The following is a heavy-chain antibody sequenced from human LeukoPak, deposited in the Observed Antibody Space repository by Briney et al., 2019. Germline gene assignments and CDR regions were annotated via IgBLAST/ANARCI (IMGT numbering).Heavy chain of an antibody. V-gene: IGHV4-4*07. CDR3: ASTVYSSGWYGRDYFDY. J-gene: IGHJ4*02. CDR1: GGSISSYY. D-gene: IGHD6-19*01. Sequence: SETLSLTCTVSGGSISSYYWSWIRQPAGKGLEWIGRIYTSGGTNYNPSLKSRVTMSVDTSKNQFSLKLSSVTAADTAVYYCASTVYSSGWYGRDYFDYWGQGTLVTVSS. CDR2: IYTSGGT.